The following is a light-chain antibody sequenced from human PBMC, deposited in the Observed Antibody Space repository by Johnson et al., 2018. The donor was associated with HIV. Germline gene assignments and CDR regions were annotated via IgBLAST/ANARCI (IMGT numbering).Light chain of an antibody. CDR1: SSNIGNNY. J-gene: IGLJ1*01. CDR3: GTWDSSLSAYV. V-gene: IGLV1-51*01. Sequence: QSVLTQPPSVSAAPGQKVTISCSGSSSNIGNNYVSWYQQLPGTAPKLLIYDNNKRPSGIPDRFSGSKSGTSATLGITGLQTWDEAVYYCGTWDSSLSAYVFGTGTKVTVL. CDR2: DNN.